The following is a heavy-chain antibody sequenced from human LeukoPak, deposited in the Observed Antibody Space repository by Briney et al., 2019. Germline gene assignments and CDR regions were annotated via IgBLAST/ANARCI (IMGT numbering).Heavy chain of an antibody. Sequence: ASVKVSCKASGYTFTSYYMHWVRQAPGQGLEWMGVINPSGGSTTYAQKFQGRVTVTRDTSTSTVYMELSSLRSEDTAVYYRARGTYYDFWSGYWGSSTIDYWGQGTLVTVSS. D-gene: IGHD3-3*01. J-gene: IGHJ4*02. CDR2: INPSGGST. V-gene: IGHV1-46*03. CDR1: GYTFTSYY. CDR3: ARGTYYDFWSGYWGSSTIDY.